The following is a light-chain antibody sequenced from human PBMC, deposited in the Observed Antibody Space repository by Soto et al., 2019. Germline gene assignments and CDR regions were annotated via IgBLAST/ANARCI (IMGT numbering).Light chain of an antibody. Sequence: EMVLTQSPGTLSLSQGERATLSCRATQSVSNNYLAWYQQKPGQAPRLLIYGASRRATGIPDRFSGSGSGTDITLTISRLEPEDFAVYSCQQYGSSPLTFGGGTKVEIK. V-gene: IGKV3-20*01. CDR3: QQYGSSPLT. J-gene: IGKJ4*01. CDR2: GAS. CDR1: QSVSNNY.